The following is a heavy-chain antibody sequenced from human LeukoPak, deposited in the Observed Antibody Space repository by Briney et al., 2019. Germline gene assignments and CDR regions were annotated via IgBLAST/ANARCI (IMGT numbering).Heavy chain of an antibody. Sequence: SETLSLTCTVSGYSISSGYYWGWIRQPPGKGLEWIGSIYHSGSTYYNPSLKSRVTISVDTSKNQFSLKLSSVTAADTAVYYCARAFDYYDSSGYYFDYWGQGTLVTVSS. CDR3: ARAFDYYDSSGYYFDY. CDR2: IYHSGST. J-gene: IGHJ4*02. CDR1: GYSISSGYY. V-gene: IGHV4-38-2*02. D-gene: IGHD3-22*01.